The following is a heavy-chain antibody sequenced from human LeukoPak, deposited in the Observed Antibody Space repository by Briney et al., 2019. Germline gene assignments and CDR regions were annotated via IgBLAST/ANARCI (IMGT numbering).Heavy chain of an antibody. CDR1: GYTFTSDY. J-gene: IGHJ6*02. CDR3: ARGPHSRANYYYYGMDV. Sequence: ASVKVSCKASGYTFTSDYMHWVRQAPGQGLEWMGIINPSGGSTSYAQKFQGRVTMTRDTSTSTVYMELSSLRSEDTAVYYCARGPHSRANYYYYGMDVWGQGTTVTVSS. V-gene: IGHV1-46*01. CDR2: INPSGGST.